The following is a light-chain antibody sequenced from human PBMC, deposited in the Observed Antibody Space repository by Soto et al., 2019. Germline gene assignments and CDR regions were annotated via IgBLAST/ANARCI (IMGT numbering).Light chain of an antibody. V-gene: IGKV3-15*01. Sequence: EIVMMQSPATLSVSPGERATLSCRASQSVSSNLARYQQKPGQAPRLLIYGASTRATGIPARFSGSGSGTEFTLTISSLQSEDFAVYYCQQYNNWPPTFGQGTKVDIK. CDR2: GAS. J-gene: IGKJ1*01. CDR3: QQYNNWPPT. CDR1: QSVSSN.